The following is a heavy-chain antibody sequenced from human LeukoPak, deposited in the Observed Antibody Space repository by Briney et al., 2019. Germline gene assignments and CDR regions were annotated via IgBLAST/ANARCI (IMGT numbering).Heavy chain of an antibody. Sequence: GGSLRLSCAASGFTVSNNYMSWVRQAPGKGLEWVSNIYTGDNTFYADSVKGRFTISRDNSKNTLYLQMNSLRVEDTAVYYCARGAGATMIVPHDWGQGTLVTVSS. CDR2: IYTGDNT. CDR3: ARGAGATMIVPHD. D-gene: IGHD3-22*01. CDR1: GFTVSNNY. V-gene: IGHV3-53*01. J-gene: IGHJ4*02.